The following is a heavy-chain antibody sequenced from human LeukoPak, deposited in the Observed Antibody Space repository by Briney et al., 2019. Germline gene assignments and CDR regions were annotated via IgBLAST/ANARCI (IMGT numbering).Heavy chain of an antibody. CDR1: GFTLSSFN. CDR3: ARTYNSGWYFDY. D-gene: IGHD6-19*01. V-gene: IGHV3-48*02. J-gene: IGHJ4*02. Sequence: GGSLRLSCATSGFTLSSFNMNWVRQAPGKGLEWVSYTSSRGSSIYYADSVKGRFTISRDNAKNSLYLQMDSLRDDDTAVYYCARTYNSGWYFDYWGQGTLVTVSS. CDR2: TSSRGSSI.